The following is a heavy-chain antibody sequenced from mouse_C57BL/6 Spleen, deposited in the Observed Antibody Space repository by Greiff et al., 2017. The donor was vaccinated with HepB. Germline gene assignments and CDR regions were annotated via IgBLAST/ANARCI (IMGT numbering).Heavy chain of an antibody. CDR1: GFTFSDYG. Sequence: DVKLVESGGGLVKPGGSLKLSCAASGFTFSDYGMHWVRQAPEKGLEWVAYISSGSSTIYYADTVKGRFTISRDNAKNTRFLQLTSLRSEDTAMYYCARDGYYLYYAMDYWGQGTSVTVSS. D-gene: IGHD2-3*01. CDR2: ISSGSSTI. V-gene: IGHV5-17*01. J-gene: IGHJ4*01. CDR3: ARDGYYLYYAMDY.